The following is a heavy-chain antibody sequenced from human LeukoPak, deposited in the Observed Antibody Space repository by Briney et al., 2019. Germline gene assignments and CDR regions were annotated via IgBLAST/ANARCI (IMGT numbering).Heavy chain of an antibody. CDR1: GGSFSGYY. CDR3: ARGRQDVTMIVVVMTAVSYYLDV. CDR2: RNPSGST. J-gene: IGHJ6*03. Sequence: SETLSLTCAVYGGSFSGYYWTWIRQTPEKGLGWIGERNPSGSTNYNPSLKSRVTISVDTSKNQFSLELSSVTAADTAVYYCARGRQDVTMIVVVMTAVSYYLDVWGKGTTVTVS. D-gene: IGHD3-22*01. V-gene: IGHV4-34*01.